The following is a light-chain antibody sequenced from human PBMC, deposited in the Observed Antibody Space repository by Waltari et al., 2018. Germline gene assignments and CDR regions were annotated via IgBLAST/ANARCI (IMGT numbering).Light chain of an antibody. CDR1: QSVRGS. Sequence: EIVLTKSPGTLSLPPGERATLSCRASQSVRGSLAWYQQKAGQAPRLLIYGASSRATGIPDRFSGSGSWTDFSLTISRLEPEDFAVYYCQHYVRLPATFGQGTKVEI. CDR3: QHYVRLPAT. V-gene: IGKV3-20*01. CDR2: GAS. J-gene: IGKJ1*01.